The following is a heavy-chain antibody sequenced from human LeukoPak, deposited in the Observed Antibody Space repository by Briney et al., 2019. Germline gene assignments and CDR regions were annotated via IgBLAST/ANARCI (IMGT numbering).Heavy chain of an antibody. Sequence: PGRSLRLSCAAPGFTFSSYEMNWVRQAPGKGLEWVSYISSSGSTIYYTDTVTCRFTISRDDAKNSLYLQMNSRRAEDTAIYFCARALWFGGQGTPVTVSS. V-gene: IGHV3-48*03. D-gene: IGHD3-10*01. CDR3: ARALWF. CDR2: ISSSGSTI. J-gene: IGHJ4*02. CDR1: GFTFSSYE.